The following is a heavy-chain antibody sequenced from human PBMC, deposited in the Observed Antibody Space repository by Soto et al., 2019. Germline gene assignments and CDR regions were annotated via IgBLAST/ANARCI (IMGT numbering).Heavy chain of an antibody. CDR2: TSAYNGNT. J-gene: IGHJ6*02. D-gene: IGHD3-9*01. V-gene: IGHV1-18*04. CDR3: ARIEYYDILTGASTRHYGMDV. CDR1: GYTFTSYG. Sequence: ASVKVSCKASGYTFTSYGISWVRQAPGQGLEWMGWTSAYNGNTNYAQKLQGRVTMTTDTSTSTAYMELRSLRSDDTAVYYCARIEYYDILTGASTRHYGMDVWGQGTTVTVSS.